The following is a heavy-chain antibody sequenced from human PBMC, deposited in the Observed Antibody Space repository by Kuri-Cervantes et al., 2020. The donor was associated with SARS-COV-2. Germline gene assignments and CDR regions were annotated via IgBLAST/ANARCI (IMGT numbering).Heavy chain of an antibody. D-gene: IGHD6-13*01. CDR1: GFTFSDYY. CDR2: ISSSGSTI. J-gene: IGHJ6*03. V-gene: IGHV3-11*04. CDR3: ARDISSSWSYYYYYYMDV. Sequence: LSLTCAASGFTFSDYYMGWIRQAPGKGLEWVSYISSSGSTIYYADSVKGRFTISRDNAKNSPYLQMNSLRAEDTAVYYCARDISSSWSYYYYYYMDVWGKGTTVTVSS.